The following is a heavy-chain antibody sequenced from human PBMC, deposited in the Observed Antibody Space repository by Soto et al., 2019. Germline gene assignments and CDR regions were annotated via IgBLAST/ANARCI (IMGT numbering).Heavy chain of an antibody. D-gene: IGHD1-1*01. V-gene: IGHV3-33*06. J-gene: IGHJ4*02. CDR3: AKKVPGSNHLDS. Sequence: GALRLSCAASGFTFSSYGMHWVRQAPGKGLEWVAVIWYDGSNKYYAASVKGRFTISRDHSKNTLYLQMNSLRVEDTAVYYCAKKVPGSNHLDSWGQGALVTV. CDR1: GFTFSSYG. CDR2: IWYDGSNK.